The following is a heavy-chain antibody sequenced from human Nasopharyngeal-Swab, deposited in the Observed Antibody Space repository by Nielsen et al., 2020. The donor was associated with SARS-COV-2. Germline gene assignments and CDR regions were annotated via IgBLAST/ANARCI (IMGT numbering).Heavy chain of an antibody. CDR3: VKDGDSGYDYLGY. Sequence: SLKISCAASGFYFGDYAMHWVRQPPGKGLEWVSGISWNSGYIGHADSVEGRFTISRDNAKNSLYLQMNSLRPEDTALYYCVKDGDSGYDYLGYWGQGTLVTVSS. CDR2: ISWNSGYI. CDR1: GFYFGDYA. V-gene: IGHV3-9*01. D-gene: IGHD5-12*01. J-gene: IGHJ4*02.